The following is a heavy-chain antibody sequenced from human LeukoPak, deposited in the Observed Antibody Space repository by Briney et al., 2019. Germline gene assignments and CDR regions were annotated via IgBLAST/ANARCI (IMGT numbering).Heavy chain of an antibody. J-gene: IGHJ4*02. Sequence: GGSLRLSCAASGFTFSNAWMSRVRQAPGKGLEWVANIKQDGSAKYYVDSVKGRFTISRDNAKNSLYLQMNSLRVEDTAVYYCAKVAKYYYGSETYYFFEHWGQGTPVTASS. V-gene: IGHV3-7*01. CDR1: GFTFSNAW. CDR2: IKQDGSAK. CDR3: AKVAKYYYGSETYYFFEH. D-gene: IGHD3-10*01.